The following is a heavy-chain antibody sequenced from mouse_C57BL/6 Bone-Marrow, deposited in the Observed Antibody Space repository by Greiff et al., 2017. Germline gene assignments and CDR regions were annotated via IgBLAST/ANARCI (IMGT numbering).Heavy chain of an antibody. CDR1: GYTFTSYW. D-gene: IGHD2-1*01. Sequence: QVQLKQPGAELVKPGASVKLSCKASGYTFTSYWMHWVKQRPGQGLEWIGMIHPNSGSTNYNEKFKSKATLTEDKSSSTAYMQLSSLTSEDSAVYYCARSRGNYVFDYWGQGTTLTVSS. CDR3: ARSRGNYVFDY. J-gene: IGHJ2*01. CDR2: IHPNSGST. V-gene: IGHV1-64*01.